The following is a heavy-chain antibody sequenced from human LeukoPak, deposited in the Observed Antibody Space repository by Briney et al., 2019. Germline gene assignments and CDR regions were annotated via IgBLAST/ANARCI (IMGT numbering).Heavy chain of an antibody. D-gene: IGHD2-21*01. CDR2: IRPDGSEG. CDR3: ARDVAYSAFDY. V-gene: IGHV3-7*01. Sequence: GGSLRLSCAASGFTFSSYEMNWVRQAPGKGLEWVATIRPDGSEGYYADPVRGRFTISRDNSKNSFYLQMSSLRAEDTGVFYCARDVAYSAFDYWGQGTLVTVSS. CDR1: GFTFSSYE. J-gene: IGHJ4*02.